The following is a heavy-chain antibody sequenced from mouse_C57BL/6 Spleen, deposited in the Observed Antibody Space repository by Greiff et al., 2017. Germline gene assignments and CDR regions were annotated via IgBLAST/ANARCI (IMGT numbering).Heavy chain of an antibody. V-gene: IGHV5-6*01. D-gene: IGHD4-1*01. CDR1: GFTFSSYG. CDR3: ARQGSNSYLDY. J-gene: IGHJ2*01. CDR2: ISSGGSYT. Sequence: EVQLVESGGDLVKPGGSLKLSCAASGFTFSSYGMSWVRQTPDKRLEWVATISSGGSYTDYPDSVKGRFTISRDNAKNTLYLQMSSLNSEDTAMYYFARQGSNSYLDYWGQGTTLTVSS.